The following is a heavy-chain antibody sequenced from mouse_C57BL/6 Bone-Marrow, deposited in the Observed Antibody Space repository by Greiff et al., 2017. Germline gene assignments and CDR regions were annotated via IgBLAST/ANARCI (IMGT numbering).Heavy chain of an antibody. D-gene: IGHD3-2*02. CDR2: IWGGGST. V-gene: IGHV2-9*01. CDR1: GFSLTSYG. CDR3: AKLRLRAY. Sequence: VKLQESGPGLVAPSQSLSITCTVSGFSLTSYGVDWVRQPPGQGLEWLGVIWGGGSTNYNSALMSRLSISKDNSKSQLFLKMISLQTDDTAMYYCAKLRLRAYWGQGTLVTVSA. J-gene: IGHJ3*01.